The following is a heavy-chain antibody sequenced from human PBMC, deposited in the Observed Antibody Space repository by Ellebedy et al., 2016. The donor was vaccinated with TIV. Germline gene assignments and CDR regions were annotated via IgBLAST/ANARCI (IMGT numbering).Heavy chain of an antibody. CDR1: GFTFSSYW. D-gene: IGHD2-21*02. Sequence: GESLKISCAASGFTFSSYWMHWVRQAPGKGLEWVANIKQDGSDKYYVDSVKGRFTISRDNAKNSLYLQMNSLRAEDTDLYYCARALGGGDCYWGQGTLVTVSP. CDR2: IKQDGSDK. J-gene: IGHJ4*02. CDR3: ARALGGGDCY. V-gene: IGHV3-7*01.